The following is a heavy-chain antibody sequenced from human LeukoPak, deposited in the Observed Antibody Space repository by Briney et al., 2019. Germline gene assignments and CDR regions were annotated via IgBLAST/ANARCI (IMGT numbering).Heavy chain of an antibody. D-gene: IGHD4-11*01. CDR1: GFTFSSYA. CDR3: AKDSGNYVSEYYFDY. CDR2: ISGSGGST. Sequence: GGSLRLSCAASGFTFSSYAMSWVRQAPGKGLEWVSAISGSGGSTYYADSVKGRSTISRDNSKNTLYLQMNSLRAEDTAVYYCAKDSGNYVSEYYFDYWGQGTLVTVSS. J-gene: IGHJ4*02. V-gene: IGHV3-23*01.